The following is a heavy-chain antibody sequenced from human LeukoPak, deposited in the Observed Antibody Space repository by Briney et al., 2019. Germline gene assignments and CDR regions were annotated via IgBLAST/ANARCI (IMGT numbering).Heavy chain of an antibody. D-gene: IGHD4-23*01. Sequence: ASVKVSCKASGYTFTSYGISWVRQAPGQGLEWMGWISAYNGNTNYAQKLQGRVTMTTDTSTSTAYMELRSLRSDDTAVYFCARSTTVVTVSDYWGQGTQVTVSS. J-gene: IGHJ4*02. CDR3: ARSTTVVTVSDY. CDR1: GYTFTSYG. V-gene: IGHV1-18*01. CDR2: ISAYNGNT.